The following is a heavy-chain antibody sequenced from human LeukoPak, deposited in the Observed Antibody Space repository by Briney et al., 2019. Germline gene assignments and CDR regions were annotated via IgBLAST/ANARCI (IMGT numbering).Heavy chain of an antibody. J-gene: IGHJ6*02. D-gene: IGHD3-10*01. V-gene: IGHV1-18*01. CDR2: ISAYNGNT. CDR3: ARDLYGSGSHDNGMDV. CDR1: GGTFSSYA. Sequence: ASVKVSCKASGGTFSSYAISWVRQAPGQGLEWMGWISAYNGNTNYAQKLQGRVTMTTDTSTSTAYMELRSLRSDDTAVYYCARDLYGSGSHDNGMDVWGQGTTVTVSS.